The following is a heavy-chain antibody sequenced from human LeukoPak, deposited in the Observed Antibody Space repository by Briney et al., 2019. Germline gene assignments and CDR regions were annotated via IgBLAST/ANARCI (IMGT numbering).Heavy chain of an antibody. Sequence: ASVRVSCKASGYTFTSYDFNWVRQAPGQGPEWIGWMNPNSGTTGYAQKFQGRVTMTRDTSISTAYKDLSSLRSEDTAVYYCATVLNPRMRYYYYGMDVWGQGTTVTVSS. CDR2: MNPNSGTT. D-gene: IGHD1-14*01. V-gene: IGHV1-8*01. CDR3: ATVLNPRMRYYYYGMDV. CDR1: GYTFTSYD. J-gene: IGHJ6*02.